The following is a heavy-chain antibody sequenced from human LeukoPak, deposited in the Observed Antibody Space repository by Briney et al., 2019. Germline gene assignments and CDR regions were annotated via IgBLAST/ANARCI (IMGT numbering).Heavy chain of an antibody. V-gene: IGHV4-39*07. CDR3: ARVRGYYDSTGYFDL. J-gene: IGHJ2*01. Sequence: SETLSLTCTVSGVSISSSNSYWGWIRQPPGKGLEWIGSIYYSGNTYYNASLKSQVSISIDTSKNQFSLRLTSVTAADTAVYYCARVRGYYDSTGYFDLWGRGTLVTVSS. D-gene: IGHD3-22*01. CDR1: GVSISSSNSY. CDR2: IYYSGNT.